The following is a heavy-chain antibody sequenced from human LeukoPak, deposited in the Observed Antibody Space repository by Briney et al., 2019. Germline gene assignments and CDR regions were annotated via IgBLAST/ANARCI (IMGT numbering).Heavy chain of an antibody. V-gene: IGHV1-18*01. J-gene: IGHJ4*02. CDR3: ARDIATVVHQE. CDR1: GYTFTSFG. CDR2: ISGYSGNT. D-gene: IGHD2-2*01. Sequence: ASVKVSCKASGYTFTSFGISWVRQAPGQGLEWMGWISGYSGNTNYVQKFQGRVTMATDTSTSTVYMELRSLRSDDTAVYYCARDIATVVHQEWGQGTLVTVSS.